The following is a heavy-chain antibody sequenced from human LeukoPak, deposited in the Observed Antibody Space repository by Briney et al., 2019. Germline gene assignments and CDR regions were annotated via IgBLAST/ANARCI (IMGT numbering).Heavy chain of an antibody. J-gene: IGHJ2*01. D-gene: IGHD3-22*01. V-gene: IGHV4-4*07. CDR2: IYTSGST. Sequence: MTSETLSLTCTVSGGSISSYYWSWIRQPAGKGLEWIGRIYTSGSTNYNPSLKSRVTMSVDTSKNQFSLKLSSVTAADTAVYYCARSGLRSDYYDSSGSYWYFDLWGRGTLVTVSS. CDR3: ARSGLRSDYYDSSGSYWYFDL. CDR1: GGSISSYY.